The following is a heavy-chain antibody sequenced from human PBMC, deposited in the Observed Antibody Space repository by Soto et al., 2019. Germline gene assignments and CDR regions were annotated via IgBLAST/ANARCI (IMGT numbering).Heavy chain of an antibody. V-gene: IGHV1-69*13. D-gene: IGHD2-15*01. CDR2: IIPIFGTA. Sequence: SVKVSCKASGGTFSSYAISWVRQAPGQGLEWMGGIIPIFGTANYAQKFQGRVTITADESTSTAYMELSSLRSEDTAVYYCARDRDIVVVVAATARDSYYGMDVWGQGTTVTVSS. CDR3: ARDRDIVVVVAATARDSYYGMDV. J-gene: IGHJ6*02. CDR1: GGTFSSYA.